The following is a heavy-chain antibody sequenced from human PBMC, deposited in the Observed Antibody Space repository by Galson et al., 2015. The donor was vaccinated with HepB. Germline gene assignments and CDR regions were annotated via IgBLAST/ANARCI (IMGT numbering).Heavy chain of an antibody. Sequence: SLRLSCAASGFTVSSNYMSWVRQAPGKGLEWVSVIYSGGSTYYADSVKGRFTISRDNSKNTLYLQMNSLRAEDTAVYYCARSGSSSLGDYYGMDVWGQGTTVTVSS. J-gene: IGHJ6*02. CDR2: IYSGGST. V-gene: IGHV3-66*01. D-gene: IGHD6-13*01. CDR3: ARSGSSSLGDYYGMDV. CDR1: GFTVSSNY.